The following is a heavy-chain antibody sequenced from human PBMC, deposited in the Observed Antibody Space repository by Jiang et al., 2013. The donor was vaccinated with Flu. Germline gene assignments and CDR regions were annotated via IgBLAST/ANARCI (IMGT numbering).Heavy chain of an antibody. Sequence: GSGLVKPSQTLSLTCTVSGGSISSGGYYLSWFRQPAGKGLEWIGRTHSSGVTKYNPSLQSRVTISIDSLRLSSVTAADTAVYYCARAGGYCSGGNCYNYYFDSWGQGTL. J-gene: IGHJ4*02. V-gene: IGHV4-61*02. CDR2: THSSGVT. CDR1: GGSISSGGYY. CDR3: ARAGGYCSGGNCYNYYFDS. D-gene: IGHD2-15*01.